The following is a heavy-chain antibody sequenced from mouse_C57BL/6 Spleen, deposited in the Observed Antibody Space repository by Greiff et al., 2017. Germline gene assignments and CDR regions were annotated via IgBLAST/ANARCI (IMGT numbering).Heavy chain of an antibody. V-gene: IGHV5-9-1*02. CDR3: TRESYGYDEGWFAY. D-gene: IGHD2-2*01. J-gene: IGHJ3*01. CDR1: GFTFCSYA. CDR2: ISSGGYYI. Sequence: EVTVVESGEGLVKPGGSLKLSCAASGFTFCSYAMSWVRQTPEKRLEWVAYISSGGYYIYYADTVKGRFTISRDNARNTLYLQMSSLKSEDTAMYYCTRESYGYDEGWFAYWGQGTLVTVSA.